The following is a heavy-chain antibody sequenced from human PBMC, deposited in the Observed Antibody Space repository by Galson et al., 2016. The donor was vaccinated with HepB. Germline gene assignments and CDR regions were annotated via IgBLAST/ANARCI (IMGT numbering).Heavy chain of an antibody. D-gene: IGHD6-13*01. CDR2: IRSEINNYAT. Sequence: SLRLSCAASGFAFSGTAVHWVRQASGKGLEWIGRIRSEINNYATTYAASAKGRFTISRDDSSSTAYLQMNSLKAEDTAVYYCAGKTLSSSLNDPLDVWGQGTRVTVSS. CDR1: GFAFSGTA. V-gene: IGHV3-73*01. J-gene: IGHJ3*01. CDR3: AGKTLSSSLNDPLDV.